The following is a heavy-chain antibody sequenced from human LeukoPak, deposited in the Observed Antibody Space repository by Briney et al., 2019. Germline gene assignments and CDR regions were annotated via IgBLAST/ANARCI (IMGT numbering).Heavy chain of an antibody. CDR1: GYTFTSYG. D-gene: IGHD3-22*01. CDR2: ISAYNGNT. Sequence: ASVKVSCKASGYTFTSYGISWVRQAPGQGLEWMGWISAYNGNTNYAQKLQGRVTMTPDTSTSTAYMELGSLRSDDTAVYYCARGRGDYYDSSGYYDYWGQGTLVTVSS. J-gene: IGHJ4*02. CDR3: ARGRGDYYDSSGYYDY. V-gene: IGHV1-18*01.